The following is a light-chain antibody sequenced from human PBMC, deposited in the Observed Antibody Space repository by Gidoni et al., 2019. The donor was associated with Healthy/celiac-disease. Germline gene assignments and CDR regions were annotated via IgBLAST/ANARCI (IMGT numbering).Light chain of an antibody. V-gene: IGLV3-19*01. Sequence: SSELTQDTAVPVALGQTVRITCQGDSLRSNSASWYQQKPGQAPVLVIYGKTNRPSGIPDRFSGSSSGNTASLTITGAPAEDAADYYCNSRDSSGNHLDVVFGGGTKLTVL. CDR3: NSRDSSGNHLDVV. CDR2: GKT. J-gene: IGLJ2*01. CDR1: SLRSNS.